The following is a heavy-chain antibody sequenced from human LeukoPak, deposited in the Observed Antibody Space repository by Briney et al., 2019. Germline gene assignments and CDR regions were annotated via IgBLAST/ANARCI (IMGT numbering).Heavy chain of an antibody. D-gene: IGHD3-3*01. V-gene: IGHV1-2*02. CDR2: INPNSGGT. CDR3: ARDSGARFLEWLPRNNWFDP. Sequence: GASVKVSCKASGYTFTSYGISWVRQAPGQGLEWMGWINPNSGGTNYAQKFQGRVTMTRDTSISTAYMELSRLRSDDTAVYYCARDSGARFLEWLPRNNWFDPWGQGTLVTVSS. CDR1: GYTFTSYG. J-gene: IGHJ5*02.